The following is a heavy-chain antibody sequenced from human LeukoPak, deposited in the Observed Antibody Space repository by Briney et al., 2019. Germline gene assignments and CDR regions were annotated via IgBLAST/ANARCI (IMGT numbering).Heavy chain of an antibody. CDR2: ISSNGGST. Sequence: PGGSLRLSCSASGFTFSTYGMHWVRQAPGKGLEYVSAISSNGGSTYNADSVKGRFTISRDNSQNTLYLQMSSLRAEDTAVYYCARDGSGLDYWGQGTLVTVSS. CDR3: ARDGSGLDY. CDR1: GFTFSTYG. J-gene: IGHJ4*02. V-gene: IGHV3-64D*09. D-gene: IGHD1-14*01.